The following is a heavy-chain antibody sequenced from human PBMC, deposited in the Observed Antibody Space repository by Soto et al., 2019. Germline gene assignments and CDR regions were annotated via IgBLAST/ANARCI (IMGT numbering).Heavy chain of an antibody. D-gene: IGHD1-20*01. J-gene: IGHJ5*02. CDR3: ARGVTMYNWNDEGTGNWFDP. CDR1: GGSISSYY. Sequence: PSETLSLTCTVSGGSISSYYWSWIRQPPGKGLEWIGYIYYSGSTNYNPSLKSRVTISADTSKNQFSLKLSSVTAADTAVYYCARGVTMYNWNDEGTGNWFDPWGQGTLVTVSS. CDR2: IYYSGST. V-gene: IGHV4-59*01.